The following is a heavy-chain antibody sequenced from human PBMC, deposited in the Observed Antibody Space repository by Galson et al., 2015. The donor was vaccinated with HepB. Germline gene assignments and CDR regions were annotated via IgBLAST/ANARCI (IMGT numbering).Heavy chain of an antibody. Sequence: SLRLSCAASGFTFSSYGMHWVRQAPGKGLEWVAVISYDGSNKYYADSVKGRFTISRDNSKNTLYLQMNSLRAEDTAVYYCAKDLLRYCSSTSCYPTGDYWGQGTLVTVSS. CDR1: GFTFSSYG. CDR2: ISYDGSNK. J-gene: IGHJ4*02. CDR3: AKDLLRYCSSTSCYPTGDY. V-gene: IGHV3-30*18. D-gene: IGHD2-2*01.